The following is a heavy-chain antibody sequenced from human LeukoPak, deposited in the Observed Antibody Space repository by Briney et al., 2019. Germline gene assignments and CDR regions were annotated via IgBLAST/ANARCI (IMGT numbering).Heavy chain of an antibody. CDR2: ISSSSSTI. CDR3: ARDGRGEFDS. CDR1: GFTFSSYS. V-gene: IGHV3-48*02. Sequence: PGGSLRLSCAASGFTFSSYSLSWVRQAPGKGLEWVSYISSSSSTICHADSVKGRFTISRDNAKNSLYLQMNSLRDEDTAVYYCARDGRGEFDSWGQGTLVTVSS. J-gene: IGHJ4*02.